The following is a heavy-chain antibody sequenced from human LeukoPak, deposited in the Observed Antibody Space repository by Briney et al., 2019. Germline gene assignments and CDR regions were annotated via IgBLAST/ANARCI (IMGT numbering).Heavy chain of an antibody. CDR3: ARGSGAPYYFDY. CDR2: IDWDDDK. CDR1: GFALSTSGMR. D-gene: IGHD2-15*01. Sequence: ESGPTLVNPTQTLTLTCTFSGFALSTSGMRVSWIRQPPGKALEWLARIDWDDDKFYSTSLKTRLTIPKDTSKNQVVLTMPNMDPVDTAMYYCARGSGAPYYFDYWGQGTLVTVSS. V-gene: IGHV2-70*04. J-gene: IGHJ4*02.